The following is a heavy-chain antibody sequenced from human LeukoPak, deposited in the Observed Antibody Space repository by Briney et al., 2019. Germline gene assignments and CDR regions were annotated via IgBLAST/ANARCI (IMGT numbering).Heavy chain of an antibody. CDR3: AREVVSMIEVGCFDY. CDR2: MYYSGYT. V-gene: IGHV4-31*03. J-gene: IGHJ4*02. D-gene: IGHD3-22*01. Sequence: PSETLSLTCTVSGLSISSGGYYWSWIRQHPGKGVEWFGHMYYSGYTYYNPSIKSRVTISVDTSKTQFSMKLRSVTAANTAVYYWAREVVSMIEVGCFDYWGQGTLVTVSS. CDR1: GLSISSGGYY.